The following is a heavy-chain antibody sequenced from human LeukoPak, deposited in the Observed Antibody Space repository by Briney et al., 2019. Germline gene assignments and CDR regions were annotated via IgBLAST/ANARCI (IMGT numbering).Heavy chain of an antibody. CDR2: IYHSGST. CDR1: GGSISSGGYS. J-gene: IGHJ5*02. Sequence: SETLSLTCAVSGGSISSGGYSWSWIRQPPGKGLEWIGYIYHSGSTYYNPSLKSRVTISVDRSKNQLSLKLSSVTAADTAVYYCAGGTFDCSSTSCYGGWFDPWGQGTLVTVSS. V-gene: IGHV4-30-2*01. D-gene: IGHD2-2*01. CDR3: AGGTFDCSSTSCYGGWFDP.